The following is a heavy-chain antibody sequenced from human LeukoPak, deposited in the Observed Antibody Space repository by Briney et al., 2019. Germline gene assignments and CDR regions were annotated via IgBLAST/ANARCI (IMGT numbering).Heavy chain of an antibody. CDR3: ARVGIKGYSYGFGDY. J-gene: IGHJ4*02. CDR2: ISAYYGNT. CDR1: GYTFTIYG. V-gene: IGHV1-18*01. Sequence: ASVKVSFKASGYTFTIYGISWVRQAPGQGLELMGWISAYYGNTNYAQKLQGRGTITTDTSTSTAYMELRSLRSDDTAVYYCARVGIKGYSYGFGDYWGQGTLVTVSS. D-gene: IGHD5-18*01.